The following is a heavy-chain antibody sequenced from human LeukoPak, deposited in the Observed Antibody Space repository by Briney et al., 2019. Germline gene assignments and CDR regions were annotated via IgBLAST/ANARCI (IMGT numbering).Heavy chain of an antibody. J-gene: IGHJ4*02. CDR1: GFTFSYYW. D-gene: IGHD6-13*01. Sequence: PGGSLRLSCAASGFTFSYYWMSWVRQAPGKGLEWVAIINADGSGTYYVDSVKGRFTISRDNAKNSLYLQMNSLRAEDTAVYYCARAGAAGTLDYWGQGTLVTVCS. CDR2: INADGSGT. CDR3: ARAGAAGTLDY. V-gene: IGHV3-7*01.